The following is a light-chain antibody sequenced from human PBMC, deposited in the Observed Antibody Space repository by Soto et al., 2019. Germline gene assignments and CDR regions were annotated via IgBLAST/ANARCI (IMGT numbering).Light chain of an antibody. V-gene: IGKV3-15*01. Sequence: EIVMTQSPATLSVSPGERATLSCRASQSIGSDLAWYQQTPGQAPRLRIYGASTRATGIPARFSGSGSGTEFTLTISSMQSEDFAVYYCHHYNNWPPWTFGQGPKVEIK. CDR3: HHYNNWPPWT. CDR2: GAS. CDR1: QSIGSD. J-gene: IGKJ1*01.